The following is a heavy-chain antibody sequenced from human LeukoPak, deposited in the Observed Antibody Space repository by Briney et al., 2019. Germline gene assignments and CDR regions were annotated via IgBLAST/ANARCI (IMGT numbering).Heavy chain of an antibody. CDR3: AKNGGSQCYSHLDS. J-gene: IGHJ4*02. Sequence: GGSLRLSCAASGFTFSSYAMSWVRQAPGKGLEWVSGTSGSGGSTYYAGSVKGRFTISRDNSKDTLYLQMNSLRVEDTAVYYCAKNGGSQCYSHLDSWGQGTLVTVSS. V-gene: IGHV3-23*01. CDR2: TSGSGGST. D-gene: IGHD2-15*01. CDR1: GFTFSSYA.